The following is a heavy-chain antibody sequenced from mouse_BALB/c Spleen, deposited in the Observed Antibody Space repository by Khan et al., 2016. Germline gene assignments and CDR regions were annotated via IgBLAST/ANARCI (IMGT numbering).Heavy chain of an antibody. CDR3: ARYHYYYGSSRYFDV. CDR1: GYTFTNYG. V-gene: IGHV9-3-1*01. D-gene: IGHD1-1*01. Sequence: QIQLVQSGPELKRPGKTVKISCKASGYTFTNYGINWVKQAPGKGLKWMGWINTYSGESTYADDFKGRFAFSLETSANTAYLQINNLKNEDTATYFCARYHYYYGSSRYFDVWGAGTTVTVSS. CDR2: INTYSGES. J-gene: IGHJ1*01.